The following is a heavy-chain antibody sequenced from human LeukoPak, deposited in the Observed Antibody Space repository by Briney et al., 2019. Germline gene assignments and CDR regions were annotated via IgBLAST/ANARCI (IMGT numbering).Heavy chain of an antibody. V-gene: IGHV3-53*04. J-gene: IGHJ4*02. CDR3: ARARSGWYLPYFDY. CDR2: IYSGGST. D-gene: IGHD6-19*01. Sequence: HPGESLRLSCAASGFTVSSNYMSWVRQAPGKGLEWVSVIYSGGSTYYADSVKGRFTISRHNSKNTLYLQMNSLRAEDTAVYYCARARSGWYLPYFDYWGQGTLVTVSS. CDR1: GFTVSSNY.